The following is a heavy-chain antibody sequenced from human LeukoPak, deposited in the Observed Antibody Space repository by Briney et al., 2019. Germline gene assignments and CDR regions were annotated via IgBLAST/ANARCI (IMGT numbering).Heavy chain of an antibody. V-gene: IGHV3-7*01. D-gene: IGHD2-15*01. J-gene: IGHJ4*02. CDR3: AKFSLATDSY. CDR1: GFTFSGYW. Sequence: GGSLRLSCAASGFTFSGYWMMWIRQTPGKGLEWVANIRQDGSVKQYVDSVKGRFTISRDNAKNSLYLQMDSLRAEDTAVYYCAKFSLATDSYWGQGTLVTVSS. CDR2: IRQDGSVK.